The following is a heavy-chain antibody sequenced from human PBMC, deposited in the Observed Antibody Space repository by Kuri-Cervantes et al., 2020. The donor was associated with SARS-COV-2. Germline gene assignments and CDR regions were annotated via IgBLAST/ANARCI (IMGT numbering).Heavy chain of an antibody. CDR2: IIPIFGTA. Sequence: PSVKVSCKASGGTFSSYAISWVRQAPGQGLEWMGGIIPIFGTANYAQKFQGRVTITTDESTSTAYMELSSLRSEDTAVYYCAKAQTGRSPDAFDIWGQGTMVTVSS. D-gene: IGHD1-1*01. CDR1: GGTFSSYA. V-gene: IGHV1-69*05. CDR3: AKAQTGRSPDAFDI. J-gene: IGHJ3*02.